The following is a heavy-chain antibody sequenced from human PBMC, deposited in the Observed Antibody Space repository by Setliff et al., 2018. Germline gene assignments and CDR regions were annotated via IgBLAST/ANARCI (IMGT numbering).Heavy chain of an antibody. CDR2: IYTTGST. V-gene: IGHV4-4*07. D-gene: IGHD2-15*01. CDR1: GGSIGSYY. J-gene: IGHJ6*03. Sequence: SETLSLTCTVSGGSIGSYYWTWIRQPAGRGLEWIGRIYTTGSTNFNPSLNSRVTMSLDKSKNQFSLKLSSVTAAGSAVYFCARVRIVPYCMDVWGKGTTVTAP. CDR3: ARVRIVPYCMDV.